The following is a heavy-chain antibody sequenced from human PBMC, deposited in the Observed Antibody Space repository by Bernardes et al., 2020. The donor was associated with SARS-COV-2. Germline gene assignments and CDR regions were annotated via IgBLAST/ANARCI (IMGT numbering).Heavy chain of an antibody. J-gene: IGHJ4*02. CDR1: GFTFHTSA. V-gene: IGHV3-23*01. CDR3: AKRYCTSTSCHYYFDH. D-gene: IGHD2-2*01. Sequence: GGPLHLSCAASGFTFHTSAMSWVRQDPGPGLAWVSTFSARSGNPYHADSVKGRFTISRDSSKNTLYLQMNSLRAEDTGVYYCAKRYCTSTSCHYYFDHWGRGTLFTVS. CDR2: FSARSGNP.